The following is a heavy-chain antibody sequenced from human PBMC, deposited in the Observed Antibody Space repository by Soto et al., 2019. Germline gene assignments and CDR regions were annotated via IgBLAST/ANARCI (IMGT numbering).Heavy chain of an antibody. Sequence: QVQLQESGPGLVKPSQTLSLTCTVSGGSISSGGYYWSWIRQHPGKGLEWIGYIYHSGSTYYNPSLKSRVTISVDTSKNQFSLKLSSVTAADTAVYYCARGGFWSGYRDAFDIWGQGTMVTVS. CDR2: IYHSGST. CDR3: ARGGFWSGYRDAFDI. J-gene: IGHJ3*02. V-gene: IGHV4-31*03. D-gene: IGHD3-3*01. CDR1: GGSISSGGYY.